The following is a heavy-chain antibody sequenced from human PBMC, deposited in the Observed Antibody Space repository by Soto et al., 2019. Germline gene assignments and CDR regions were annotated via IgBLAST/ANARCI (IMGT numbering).Heavy chain of an antibody. CDR2: INIDGSRT. Sequence: PGRSLSLSCVAFGFPFRDYCMHWVRQAPGKGLVWVSRINIDGSRTTYADSLKGPFTNSRDNAKNTVFLEMKNLRAEDTAVYDCARDSYGHHVWGQGTTVTVSS. CDR3: ARDSYGHHV. CDR1: GFPFRDYC. J-gene: IGHJ6*02. V-gene: IGHV3-74*03. D-gene: IGHD4-17*01.